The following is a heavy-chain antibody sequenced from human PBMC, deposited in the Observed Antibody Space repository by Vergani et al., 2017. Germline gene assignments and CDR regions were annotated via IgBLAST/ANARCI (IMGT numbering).Heavy chain of an antibody. J-gene: IGHJ5*02. V-gene: IGHV3-30-3*01. Sequence: QVQLVESGGGVVQPGRSLRLSCAASGFTFSSYAMHWVRQSPGKGLEWVAVISYDGSNKYYADSVKGRFTISRDNSKNTLYLQMNSLRAEDTAVYYCAKDQVAAAAWGQGTLVTVSS. CDR2: ISYDGSNK. CDR3: AKDQVAAAA. CDR1: GFTFSSYA. D-gene: IGHD6-13*01.